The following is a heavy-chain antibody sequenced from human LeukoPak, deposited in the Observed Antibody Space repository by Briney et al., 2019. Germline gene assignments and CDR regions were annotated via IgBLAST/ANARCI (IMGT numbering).Heavy chain of an antibody. J-gene: IGHJ4*02. CDR1: GYTFTGYY. CDR2: ISAYNGNT. Sequence: ASVKVSCKASGYTFTGYYMHWVRQAPGQGLEWMGWISAYNGNTNYAQKLQGRVTMTTDTSTSTAYMELRSLRSDDTAVYYCAREEPNSSGYYNFDYWGQGTLVTVSS. CDR3: AREEPNSSGYYNFDY. D-gene: IGHD3-22*01. V-gene: IGHV1-18*04.